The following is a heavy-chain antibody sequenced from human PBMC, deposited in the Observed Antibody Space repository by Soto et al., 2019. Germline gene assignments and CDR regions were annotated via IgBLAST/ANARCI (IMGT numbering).Heavy chain of an antibody. D-gene: IGHD6-6*01. V-gene: IGHV3-23*01. CDR1: GFTFRSYS. CDR2: INPSGDST. Sequence: EVQLSKSGGGLVQPGGSLRLSCAASGFTFRSYSMSWVRQAPGKGLEWVSAINPSGDSTYYADSVKGRLTISRDNSKNTVYLQINSLRAEDTAIYYCAKRPKAGRPVDVWGKGTTVTVSS. J-gene: IGHJ6*04. CDR3: AKRPKAGRPVDV.